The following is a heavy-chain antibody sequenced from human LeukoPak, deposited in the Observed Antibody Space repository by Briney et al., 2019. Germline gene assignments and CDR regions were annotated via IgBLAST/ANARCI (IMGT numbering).Heavy chain of an antibody. D-gene: IGHD6-19*01. V-gene: IGHV3-43*02. CDR2: ISGDGGST. CDR3: AKDERGGWYENYYYYGIDV. Sequence: GGSLRLSCAASGFTFDDYAMRWVRQAPGKGLEWVSLISGDGGSTYYADSVKGRFTISRDNSKNSLYLQMNSLRTEDTALYYCAKDERGGWYENYYYYGIDVWGQGTTVTVSS. J-gene: IGHJ6*02. CDR1: GFTFDDYA.